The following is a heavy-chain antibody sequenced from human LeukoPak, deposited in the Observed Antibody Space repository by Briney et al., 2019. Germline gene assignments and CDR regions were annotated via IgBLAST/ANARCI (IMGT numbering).Heavy chain of an antibody. CDR2: IYLGDSDI. J-gene: IGHJ3*02. Sequence: GESLKISCQVSGNILNTYWIGWVRQMPGKGLEWMGIIYLGDSDITYGPSLRGQVTISADKSTNTAYVQWRRLKASDTAIYYCARALRRTRLDAFDIWGQGTLVTVSS. CDR1: GNILNTYW. V-gene: IGHV5-51*01. CDR3: ARALRRTRLDAFDI. D-gene: IGHD6-19*01.